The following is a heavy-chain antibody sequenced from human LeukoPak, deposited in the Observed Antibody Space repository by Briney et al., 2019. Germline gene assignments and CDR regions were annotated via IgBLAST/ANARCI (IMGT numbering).Heavy chain of an antibody. CDR2: IYRGGST. D-gene: IGHD4-23*01. Sequence: GGSLRLSCAASGFTVSSNYMSWVRQAPGKGQEWVSVIYRGGSTYYADSVKGRFTISRDNSKNMLYLQMNSLRAEDTAVYFCVRDEDDYGGKDWGQGTLVTVSS. CDR3: VRDEDDYGGKD. V-gene: IGHV3-53*01. J-gene: IGHJ4*02. CDR1: GFTVSSNY.